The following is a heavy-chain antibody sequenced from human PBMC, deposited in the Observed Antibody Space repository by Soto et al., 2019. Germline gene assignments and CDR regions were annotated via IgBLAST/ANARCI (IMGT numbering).Heavy chain of an antibody. V-gene: IGHV4-34*01. D-gene: IGHD3-10*01. CDR1: GGSFSGYY. CDR2: INHSGNT. CDR3: ARCRPLLLWFGETHNWFDP. Sequence: SVTLPLTCAVYGGSFSGYYWSWICQHPGNVLEWFGEINHSGNTNYNPSLKSRVTISVDTSKNHFSLKLSSVTAADTSVYYCARCRPLLLWFGETHNWFDPWGQGTLVTVS. J-gene: IGHJ5*02.